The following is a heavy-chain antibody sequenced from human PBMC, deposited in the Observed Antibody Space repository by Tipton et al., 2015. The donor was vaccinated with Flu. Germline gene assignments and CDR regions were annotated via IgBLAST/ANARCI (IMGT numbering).Heavy chain of an antibody. V-gene: IGHV4-38-2*01. CDR1: GDSVGSDYF. CDR3: ARRDYSNYVSEPKNWFDS. D-gene: IGHD4-11*01. J-gene: IGHJ5*01. Sequence: GLVKPSETLSLTCSVSGDSVGSDYFWGWIRQPPGKGLEWIGNVHQTGTSYYNPSLRSRVIITVDRRRNHFSLRLTSVTSADTAVYFCARRDYSNYVSEPKNWFDSWGQGTLVTVSS. CDR2: VHQTGTS.